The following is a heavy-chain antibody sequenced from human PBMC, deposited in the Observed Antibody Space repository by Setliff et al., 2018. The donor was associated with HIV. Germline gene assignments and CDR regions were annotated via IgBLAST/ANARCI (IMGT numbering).Heavy chain of an antibody. J-gene: IGHJ2*01. CDR2: IQSKTDGGTT. V-gene: IGHV3-15*01. CDR3: TRNNVAWYQPLGYFDL. Sequence: KPGGSLRLSCAASGFSFNNAWMSWVRQAPGKGLEWVGRIQSKTDGGTTDYAAPVKGRFTISRDDSRKTLYLQMNSLRTEDTAVYYCTRNNVAWYQPLGYFDLWGRGNQVTVSS. CDR1: GFSFNNAW. D-gene: IGHD2-2*01.